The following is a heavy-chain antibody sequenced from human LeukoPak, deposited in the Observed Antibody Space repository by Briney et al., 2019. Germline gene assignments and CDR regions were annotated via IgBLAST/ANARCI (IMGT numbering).Heavy chain of an antibody. D-gene: IGHD2-15*01. V-gene: IGHV3-21*04. J-gene: IGHJ6*03. Sequence: PGGSLRLSCAASGFTFSSYNMNWVRQAPGKGLEWVSAISGSGGTIYYADSVKGRFTISRDNAKNSLFLQMNSLRAEDTAVYYCARVLRYCSGGNCYSGGLGYMDVWGKGTTVTISS. CDR2: ISGSGGTI. CDR3: ARVLRYCSGGNCYSGGLGYMDV. CDR1: GFTFSSYN.